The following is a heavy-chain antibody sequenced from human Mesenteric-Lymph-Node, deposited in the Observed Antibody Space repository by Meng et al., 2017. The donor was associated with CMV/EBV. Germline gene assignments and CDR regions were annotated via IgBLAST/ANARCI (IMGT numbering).Heavy chain of an antibody. CDR1: GFTWRDHA. V-gene: IGHV3-9*01. CDR2: ISWNGDAT. D-gene: IGHD5-12*01. Sequence: SLKISCAGSGFTWRDHAMHWVRQAPGKGLEWVSGISWNGDATGYADSVKGRFTISRDNSKNTLYLQMNSLRAEDTAVYYCAKEHHSGWTYYYYGMDVWGQGTTVTVSS. CDR3: AKEHHSGWTYYYYGMDV. J-gene: IGHJ6*02.